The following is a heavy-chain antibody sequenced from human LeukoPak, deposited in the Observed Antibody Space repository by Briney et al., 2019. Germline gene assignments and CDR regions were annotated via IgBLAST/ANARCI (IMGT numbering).Heavy chain of an antibody. CDR2: IYTSGST. CDR3: ARGRDSRGYQFMGFDS. CDR1: GGSISSCY. Sequence: SETLSLTCTVPGGSISSCYWSWIRQPAGKGLEWIGRIYTSGSTNYNPSLKSRVTMSVDTSKNQFSLKLSSVTAADTAVYYCARGRDSRGYQFMGFDSWGQGTLVTVSS. J-gene: IGHJ4*02. V-gene: IGHV4-4*07. D-gene: IGHD3-22*01.